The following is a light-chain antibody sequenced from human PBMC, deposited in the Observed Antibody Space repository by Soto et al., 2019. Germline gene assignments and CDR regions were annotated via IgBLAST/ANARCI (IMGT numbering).Light chain of an antibody. J-gene: IGKJ1*01. V-gene: IGKV3-11*01. CDR1: QSVSTY. CDR2: DAS. CDR3: QQLSNWPPT. Sequence: IVLTQSPATLSLSPGERATLSCRASQSVSTYLAGYQQKPGQAPRLLIYDASNRATAIPARFSGSGSGTDFTLTISSLGAEDFAVYYCQQLSNWPPTFGQGTKVEIK.